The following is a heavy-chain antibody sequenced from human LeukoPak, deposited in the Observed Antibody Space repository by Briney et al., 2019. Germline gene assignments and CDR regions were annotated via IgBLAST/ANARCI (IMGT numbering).Heavy chain of an antibody. CDR3: ARIVPAANDAFDI. Sequence: GSLRLSCEASGFIFSSYAMSWVRQAPGKGLEGVSGISGSGDSTYYADSVKGRFTISRDNSKNTLYLQMNSLRAEDTAVYYCARIVPAANDAFDIWGQGTMVTVSS. CDR1: GFIFSSYA. J-gene: IGHJ3*02. V-gene: IGHV3-23*01. D-gene: IGHD2-2*01. CDR2: ISGSGDST.